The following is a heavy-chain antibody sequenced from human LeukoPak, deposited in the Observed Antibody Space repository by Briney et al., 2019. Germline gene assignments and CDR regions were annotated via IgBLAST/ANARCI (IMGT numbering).Heavy chain of an antibody. CDR3: AKSMVPRGHFDY. V-gene: IGHV3-23*01. Sequence: QPGGSLRLSCAASGFTFSSHAMNWVRQAPGKGLEWVSAISGSGGSTYYADSVKGRFTISRDNSKNTLYLQMNSLRAEDTAVYYCAKSMVPRGHFDYWGQGTLVTVSS. J-gene: IGHJ4*02. CDR1: GFTFSSHA. D-gene: IGHD4/OR15-4a*01. CDR2: ISGSGGST.